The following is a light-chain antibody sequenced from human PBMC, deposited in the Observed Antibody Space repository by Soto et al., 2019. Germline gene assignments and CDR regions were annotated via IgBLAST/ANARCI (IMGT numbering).Light chain of an antibody. V-gene: IGKV3-15*01. J-gene: IGKJ1*01. CDR2: RAS. Sequence: EIVMTQSPATLSVSPGERATLSCRASQSISSNLAWYQQKPGQAPRVLIYRASTRATGIPPRFSGSGSGTEFTLTISNLQSEDFAVYCCQQYNNLPPWTFGQGTKVEIK. CDR1: QSISSN. CDR3: QQYNNLPPWT.